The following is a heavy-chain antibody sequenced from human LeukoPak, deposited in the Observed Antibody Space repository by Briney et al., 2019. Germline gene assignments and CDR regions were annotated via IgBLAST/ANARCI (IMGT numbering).Heavy chain of an antibody. CDR3: ARVFTGRTRLPFDY. Sequence: EPSETLSLTCTVSGGSISSSSYYWGWIRQPPGKGLEWIGSIYYSGSTYYNPSLESRVTISVDTSKNQFSLKLSSVTAADTAVYYCARVFTGRTRLPFDYWGQGTLVTVSS. D-gene: IGHD1-26*01. CDR1: GGSISSSSYY. V-gene: IGHV4-39*07. CDR2: IYYSGST. J-gene: IGHJ4*02.